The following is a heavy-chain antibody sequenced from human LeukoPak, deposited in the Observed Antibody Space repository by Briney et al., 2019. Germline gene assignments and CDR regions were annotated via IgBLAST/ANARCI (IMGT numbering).Heavy chain of an antibody. CDR1: DASFSSHY. J-gene: IGHJ3*01. V-gene: IGHV4-59*11. CDR2: ISYTGST. D-gene: IGHD4-17*01. Sequence: SETLSLTCIVSDASFSSHYWTWIRQPPGKGLEWIGYISYTGSTNYNPSLKSRVTISVDTSKNQFSLKLSSVTAADTAVYYCARDPTTVTKGFDVWGQGTMVTVSS. CDR3: ARDPTTVTKGFDV.